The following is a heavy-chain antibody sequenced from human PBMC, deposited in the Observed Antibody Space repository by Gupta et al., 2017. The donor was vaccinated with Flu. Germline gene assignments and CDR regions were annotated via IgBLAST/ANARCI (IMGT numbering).Heavy chain of an antibody. Sequence: EVQLVESGGGLVQPGRSLRISCAASGFTFKDYAMHWVRQAPGKGLEWVSGISWNSGYIGYADSVKGRFTISRDSAKNSLYLQMNNLRVEDTALYYCAKNIDPVYPDGFDIWGQGTMVTVSS. D-gene: IGHD5/OR15-5a*01. V-gene: IGHV3-9*01. CDR1: GFTFKDYA. CDR2: ISWNSGYI. CDR3: AKNIDPVYPDGFDI. J-gene: IGHJ3*02.